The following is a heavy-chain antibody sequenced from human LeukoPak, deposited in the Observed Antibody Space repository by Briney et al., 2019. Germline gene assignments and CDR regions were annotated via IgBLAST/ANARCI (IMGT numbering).Heavy chain of an antibody. CDR2: IYTSGTT. D-gene: IGHD3-22*01. V-gene: IGHV4-4*07. CDR1: GGSISSYY. Sequence: SETLSLTCTVSGGSISSYYWRWIRQPAGKGLEWIGRIYTSGTTHYNPSLKSRVTMSVDTSKNQFSLKLSSVTAADTAVYYCARGLTYYYDSSGYDSGGDAFDIWGQGTMVTVSS. J-gene: IGHJ3*02. CDR3: ARGLTYYYDSSGYDSGGDAFDI.